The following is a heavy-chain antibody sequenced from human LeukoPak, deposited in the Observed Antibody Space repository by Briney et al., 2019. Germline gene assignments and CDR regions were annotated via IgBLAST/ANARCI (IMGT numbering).Heavy chain of an antibody. J-gene: IGHJ6*03. CDR1: GFSFSAYG. CDR3: AKDDVCPTSGADVIRVYYYMDV. V-gene: IGHV3-33*03. Sequence: GGSLRLSCAASGFSFSAYGMHWVRQAPGKGLEWVAGIWCDGSNKYYADAVKGRFIISRDKSKNTVYLQVNSLRAEDTAMYYCAKDDVCPTSGADVIRVYYYMDVWGKGTTVTVSS. D-gene: IGHD3-3*01. CDR2: IWCDGSNK.